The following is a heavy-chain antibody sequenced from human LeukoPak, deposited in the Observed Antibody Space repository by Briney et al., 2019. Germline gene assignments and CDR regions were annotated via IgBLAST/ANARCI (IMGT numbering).Heavy chain of an antibody. CDR1: GGSFSGYY. CDR2: INHSGST. Sequence: SETLSLTCAVYGGSFSGYYWSWIRQPPGKGLEWIGEINHSGSTNYNPSLKSRVTISVDTSKNQFSLKLSSVTAADTAVYYCARGLGAYGSSWRYRYYYYGMDVWGQGTTVTVSS. J-gene: IGHJ6*02. CDR3: ARGLGAYGSSWRYRYYYYGMDV. D-gene: IGHD6-13*01. V-gene: IGHV4-34*01.